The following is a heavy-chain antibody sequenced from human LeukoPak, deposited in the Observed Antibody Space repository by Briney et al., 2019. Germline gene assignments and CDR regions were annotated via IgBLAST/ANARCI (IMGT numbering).Heavy chain of an antibody. D-gene: IGHD6-19*01. J-gene: IGHJ3*02. CDR2: IYTSGST. V-gene: IGHV4-4*09. Sequence: SETLSLTCTVSGGSISRYYWSWIRQPPGKGLEWIGYIYTSGSTNYNPSLKSRVTISVDTSKNQFSLKLSSVTAADTAVYYCASQGYSSGWYNPYAFDIWGQGTMVTVSS. CDR3: ASQGYSSGWYNPYAFDI. CDR1: GGSISRYY.